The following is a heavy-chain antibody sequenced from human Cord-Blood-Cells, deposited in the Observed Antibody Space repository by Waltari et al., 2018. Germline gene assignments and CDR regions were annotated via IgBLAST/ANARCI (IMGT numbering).Heavy chain of an antibody. Sequence: QVPLVQSGAEVKKPGSSVKVSCKASGGTFSSYDTSWVRPAPGQGREGMGGIIPILGIANYAQKFQGRVTITADESTSTAYMELSSLRSEDTAVYYCARDLAMDGTGDAFDIWGQGTMVTVSS. V-gene: IGHV1-69*04. CDR3: ARDLAMDGTGDAFDI. D-gene: IGHD3-9*01. CDR2: IIPILGIA. CDR1: GGTFSSYD. J-gene: IGHJ3*02.